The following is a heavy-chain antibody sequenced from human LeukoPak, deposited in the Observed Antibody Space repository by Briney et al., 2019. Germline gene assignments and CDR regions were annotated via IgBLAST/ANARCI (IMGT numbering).Heavy chain of an antibody. CDR2: ISGSGNGGSI. Sequence: GGSLRLSCSASGFVFSIYTMYWVRQAPGKGPEYVSTISGSGNGGSIYYADSVKGRFTISRDDSKSILYLQMNGLRSEDTAVYYCVEDFGRVRGTPDSWGQGTLVTVSS. CDR3: VEDFGRVRGTPDS. CDR1: GFVFSIYT. D-gene: IGHD3-16*01. J-gene: IGHJ4*02. V-gene: IGHV3-64D*06.